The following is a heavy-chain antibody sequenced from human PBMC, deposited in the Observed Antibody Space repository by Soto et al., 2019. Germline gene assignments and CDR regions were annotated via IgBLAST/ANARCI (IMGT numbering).Heavy chain of an antibody. CDR1: GFSFSSYS. CDR2: IXSSKTYI. D-gene: IGHD6-19*01. Sequence: EVQLVESGGGLVQPGPSLRVSCAASGFSFSSYSMNWVRQAPGKGLEWXXXIXSSKTYIWYADSVKGRFTISRDNAKNSLSLQMNSLRDEDTAVYYCVRDSGWAFDIWGLGTMVTVSS. J-gene: IGHJ3*02. V-gene: IGHV3-48*02. CDR3: VRDSGWAFDI.